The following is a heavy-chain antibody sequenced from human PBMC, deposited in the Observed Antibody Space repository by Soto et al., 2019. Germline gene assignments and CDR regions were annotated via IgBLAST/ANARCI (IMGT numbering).Heavy chain of an antibody. D-gene: IGHD4-17*01. CDR1: GFNLRRYW. CDR3: ARDPTASYGDSLLFDY. CDR2: VKEDGSEQ. V-gene: IGHV3-7*01. J-gene: IGHJ4*02. Sequence: EVQLVESGGGLVQPGGSLRLSCAASGFNLRRYWMSWVRQAPGKGLEWVANVKEDGSEQYYVDSVKGRFTIFRDNAKNSLSLQMNSLRGEDTAIYYCARDPTASYGDSLLFDYWGQGTVVIVSS.